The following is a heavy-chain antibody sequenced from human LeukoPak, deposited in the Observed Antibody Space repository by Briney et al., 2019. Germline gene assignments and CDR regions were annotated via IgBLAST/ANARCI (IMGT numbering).Heavy chain of an antibody. CDR2: MNPNSGNT. J-gene: IGHJ6*03. CDR1: GYTFTSYD. V-gene: IGHV1-8*03. Sequence: PEASVKVSCKASGYTFTSYDINWVRQATGQGLEWMGWMNPNSGNTGYAQKFQGRVTITRNTSISTAYMELSSLRSEDTAVYYCAREDPLKPYYYMDVWGKGTTVTVSS. CDR3: AREDPLKPYYYMDV.